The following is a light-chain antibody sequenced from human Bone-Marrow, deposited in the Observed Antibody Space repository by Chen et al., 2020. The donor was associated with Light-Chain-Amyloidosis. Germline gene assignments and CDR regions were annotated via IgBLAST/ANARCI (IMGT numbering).Light chain of an antibody. V-gene: IGLV3-25*03. CDR3: QSADSSGTYEVI. Sequence: SYELTQPPSVSVSPGQTARITCSGDDLPTKYAYWYQQKPGQAPVLVIHRDTERPSGISERVSGSSAGTTATLTISGVQAEDEADYHCQSADSSGTYEVIFGGVTKLTVL. J-gene: IGLJ2*01. CDR1: DLPTKY. CDR2: RDT.